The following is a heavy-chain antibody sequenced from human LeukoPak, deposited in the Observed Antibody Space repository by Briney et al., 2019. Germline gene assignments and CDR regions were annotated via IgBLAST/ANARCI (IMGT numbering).Heavy chain of an antibody. CDR1: GGSISSYY. Sequence: SETLSLTCTVSGGSISSYYWSWIRQPPGKGLEWIGYIYYSGSTNYNPSLKSRVTISVDTSKNQFFLKLSSVTAADTAVYYCARAVRLGYCSSTSCSNDAFDIWGQGTMVTVSS. D-gene: IGHD2-2*01. V-gene: IGHV4-59*01. CDR2: IYYSGST. J-gene: IGHJ3*02. CDR3: ARAVRLGYCSSTSCSNDAFDI.